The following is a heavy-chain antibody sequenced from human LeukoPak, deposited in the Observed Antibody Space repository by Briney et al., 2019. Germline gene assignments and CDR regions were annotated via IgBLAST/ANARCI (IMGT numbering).Heavy chain of an antibody. V-gene: IGHV1-2*02. CDR2: INPNSGGT. D-gene: IGHD5-18*01. CDR3: ARSVDTAMVIPRYYYMDV. J-gene: IGHJ6*03. CDR1: GYTFTGYY. Sequence: ASVKVSCRASGYTFTGYYMHWVRQAPGQGLEWMGWINPNSGGTNYAQKFQGRVTMTRDTSISTAYMELSRLRSDDTAVYYCARSVDTAMVIPRYYYMDVWGKGTTVTVSS.